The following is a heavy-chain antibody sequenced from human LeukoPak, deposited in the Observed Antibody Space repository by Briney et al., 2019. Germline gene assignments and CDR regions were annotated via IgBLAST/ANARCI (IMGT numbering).Heavy chain of an antibody. CDR2: ISYDGSIK. CDR3: SKALAWGAVADPFDY. Sequence: PGGSLRLSCAASGFTFSNYGMLWVRQAPGKGLEWVAVISYDGSIKYYADSVKGRFTISRDNSKNTLYLQMNSLRAEDTAVYYCSKALAWGAVADPFDYWGQGTLVTVSS. D-gene: IGHD6-19*01. J-gene: IGHJ4*02. CDR1: GFTFSNYG. V-gene: IGHV3-30*18.